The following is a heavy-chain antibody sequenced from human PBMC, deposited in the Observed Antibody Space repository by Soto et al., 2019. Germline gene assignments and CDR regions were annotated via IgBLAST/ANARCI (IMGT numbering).Heavy chain of an antibody. V-gene: IGHV3-23*01. D-gene: IGHD1-7*01. J-gene: IGHJ3*01. Sequence: EVQLLESGGGLVQPGGSLRLSCAASGFTFNTYVMNWVRQAPGKGLEWVSTISYSADKTHYADSVKGRFTISRDNSRDTLFLQMTSLRADEAAVYYCARRARTATTNWGAFDVWGQGTMVTVYS. CDR2: ISYSADKT. CDR3: ARRARTATTNWGAFDV. CDR1: GFTFNTYV.